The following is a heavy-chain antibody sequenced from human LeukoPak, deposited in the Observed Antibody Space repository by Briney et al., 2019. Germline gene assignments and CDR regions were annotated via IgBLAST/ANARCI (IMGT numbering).Heavy chain of an antibody. J-gene: IGHJ4*02. V-gene: IGHV3-21*01. CDR3: ARGRTYYDILTGYPPYYFDY. CDR1: GFTFSSYS. Sequence: PGGSLRLSCAASGFTFSSYSMNWVRQAPGKGLEWVSSISSSSSCIYYADSVKGRFTISRDNAKNSLYLQMNSLRAEDTAVYYCARGRTYYDILTGYPPYYFDYWGQGTLVTVSS. D-gene: IGHD3-9*01. CDR2: ISSSSSCI.